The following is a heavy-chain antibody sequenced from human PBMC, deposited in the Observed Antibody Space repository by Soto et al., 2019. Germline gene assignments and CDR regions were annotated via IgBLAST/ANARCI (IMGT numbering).Heavy chain of an antibody. D-gene: IGHD3-10*01. J-gene: IGHJ4*02. CDR1: GGSISSYY. CDR3: ARGDTMVRGVIDY. CDR2: IYYSGST. Sequence: PSETLSLTCTVSGGSISSYYWSWIRQPPGKGLEWIGYIYYSGSTNYNPSLKSRVTISVDTSKNQFSLKLSSVTAADTAVYYCARGDTMVRGVIDYRGQGTLVTVSS. V-gene: IGHV4-59*01.